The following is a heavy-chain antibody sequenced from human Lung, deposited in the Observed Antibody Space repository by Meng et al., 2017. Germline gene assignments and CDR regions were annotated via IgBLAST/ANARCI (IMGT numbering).Heavy chain of an antibody. J-gene: IGHJ4*02. Sequence: ASVKVSCKASGYDFTTYYIHWVRQDPGQGLEWMAIINPGGSNTTYAQRFQGRLTMTWDTSTSTVYMELSSLRSEDTAVYFCARAGSSRSPPRDYWGQGTLVTVSS. D-gene: IGHD3-10*01. CDR2: INPGGSNT. V-gene: IGHV1-46*01. CDR1: GYDFTTYY. CDR3: ARAGSSRSPPRDY.